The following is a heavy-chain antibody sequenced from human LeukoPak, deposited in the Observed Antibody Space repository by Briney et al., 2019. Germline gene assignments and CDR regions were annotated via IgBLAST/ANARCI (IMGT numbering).Heavy chain of an antibody. Sequence: ASVTVSCKASGYTFTIFSISWVRQAPGHGLEWMGWISAYNGYKDYAQKLQGRVTMTTDTSTNTAYMELRSLISDDTAVYYCVRGDCSGVSCYLPEYFRHWGQGTLVTVSS. D-gene: IGHD2-15*01. CDR3: VRGDCSGVSCYLPEYFRH. CDR2: ISAYNGYK. CDR1: GYTFTIFS. J-gene: IGHJ1*01. V-gene: IGHV1-18*01.